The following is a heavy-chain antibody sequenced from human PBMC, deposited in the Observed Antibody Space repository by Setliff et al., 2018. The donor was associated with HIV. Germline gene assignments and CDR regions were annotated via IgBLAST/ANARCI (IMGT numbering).Heavy chain of an antibody. J-gene: IGHJ4*02. CDR2: INQDGSEK. CDR1: GFTFAIHW. D-gene: IGHD4-17*01. Sequence: PGGSLRLSCAASGFTFAIHWMKWVRQAPGKGLEWVANINQDGSEKNYVDSVKGRFTISRDNAKNSLFLQMNSLRAEDTAVYYCARGQTSVTLQFDHWGQGTLVTSPQ. V-gene: IGHV3-7*01. CDR3: ARGQTSVTLQFDH.